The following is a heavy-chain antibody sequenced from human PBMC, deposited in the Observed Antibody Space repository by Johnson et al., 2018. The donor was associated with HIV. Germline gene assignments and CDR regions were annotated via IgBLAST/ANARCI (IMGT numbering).Heavy chain of an antibody. J-gene: IGHJ3*02. D-gene: IGHD6-19*01. CDR1: GFTFSIYW. CDR2: ISSSGSTI. Sequence: QVQLVESGGGLVQSGGSLGLSCAATGFTFSIYWMAWVRQAPGKGLEWVSYISSSGSTIYYADSVKGRFTISRDNAKNSLYLQMNSLRAEDTAVYYCARAFRGGWYDAFDIWGQGTRVTVSS. CDR3: ARAFRGGWYDAFDI. V-gene: IGHV3-11*04.